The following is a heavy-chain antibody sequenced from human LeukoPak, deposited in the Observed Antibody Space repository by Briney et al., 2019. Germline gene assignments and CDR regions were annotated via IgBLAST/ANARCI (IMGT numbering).Heavy chain of an antibody. J-gene: IGHJ4*02. Sequence: PGGSRRLSCAASAFTFSSYWMSWVRQAPGKGLEWVANIKQDGSEKYYVDSVKGRFTISRDNAKNSLYLQMNSLRAEDTAVYYCAREPESSSGLDYWGQGTLVTVSS. D-gene: IGHD6-19*01. CDR1: AFTFSSYW. CDR2: IKQDGSEK. CDR3: AREPESSSGLDY. V-gene: IGHV3-7*03.